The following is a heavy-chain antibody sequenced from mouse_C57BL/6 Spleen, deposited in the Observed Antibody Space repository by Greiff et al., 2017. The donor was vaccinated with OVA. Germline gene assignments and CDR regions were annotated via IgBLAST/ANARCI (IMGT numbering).Heavy chain of an antibody. J-gene: IGHJ4*01. CDR3: ARDLLLYAMDY. Sequence: VQLQQSGPGLVKPSQSLSLTCSVTGYSITSGYYWNWIRQFPGNKLEWMGYISYDGSNNYNPSLKNRISITRDTSKNQFFLKLNSVTTEDTATYYCARDLLLYAMDYWGQGTSVTVSS. CDR2: ISYDGSN. D-gene: IGHD2-10*01. CDR1: GYSITSGYY. V-gene: IGHV3-6*01.